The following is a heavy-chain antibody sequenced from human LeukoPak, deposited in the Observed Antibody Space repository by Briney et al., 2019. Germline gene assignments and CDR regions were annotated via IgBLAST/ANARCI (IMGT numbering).Heavy chain of an antibody. Sequence: SETLSLTCTVSGGSISSYYWSWIRQPPGKGLEWIGYIYYSGSTNYNPSLKSRVPISVDTSKNQFSLKLSSVTAADTAVYYCARRYPHSFDIWGQGTMVTVSS. CDR3: ARRYPHSFDI. D-gene: IGHD1-14*01. V-gene: IGHV4-59*01. CDR2: IYYSGST. CDR1: GGSISSYY. J-gene: IGHJ3*02.